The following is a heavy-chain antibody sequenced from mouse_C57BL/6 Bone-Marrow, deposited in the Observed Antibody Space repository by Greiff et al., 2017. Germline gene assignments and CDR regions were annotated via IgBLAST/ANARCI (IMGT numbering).Heavy chain of an antibody. V-gene: IGHV1-50*01. J-gene: IGHJ1*03. D-gene: IGHD2-3*01. Sequence: VQLQQPGAELVKPGASVKLSCKASGYTFTSYWMQWVKQRPGQGLEWIGEIDPSDSYTNYNQKFKGKATLTVDTSSSTAYMQLSSLTSEDSAGYYCARLDGYHWYFDVWGTGTTVTVSS. CDR3: ARLDGYHWYFDV. CDR2: IDPSDSYT. CDR1: GYTFTSYW.